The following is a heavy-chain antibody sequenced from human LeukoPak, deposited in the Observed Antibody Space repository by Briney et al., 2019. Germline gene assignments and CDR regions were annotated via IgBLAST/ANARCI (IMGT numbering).Heavy chain of an antibody. J-gene: IGHJ3*02. V-gene: IGHV3-30*01. Sequence: EGSLRLSCAASGFTFSSYAMHRVRQAPGKGLEWVAVISYDGSNKYYADSVKGRFTISRDNSKNTLYLQMNSLRAEDTAVYYCARDRNAFDIWGQGTMVTVSS. CDR3: ARDRNAFDI. CDR2: ISYDGSNK. D-gene: IGHD1-1*01. CDR1: GFTFSSYA.